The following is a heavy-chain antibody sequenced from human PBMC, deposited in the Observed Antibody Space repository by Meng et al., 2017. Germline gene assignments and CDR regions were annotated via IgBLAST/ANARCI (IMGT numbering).Heavy chain of an antibody. CDR3: AVTYYYDSSGYYYNFDY. D-gene: IGHD3-22*01. CDR1: GGTCSSYA. V-gene: IGHV1-69*06. CDR2: IIPIFGTA. J-gene: IGHJ4*02. Sequence: QGQVVRSGAEVHKPGSSVKVSCKASGGTCSSYAIRWVRQAPGQGLEWMEEIIPIFGTANYAQKFQGRVTITADKSTSTAYMELSSLRSEDTAVYYCAVTYYYDSSGYYYNFDYWGQGTLVTVSS.